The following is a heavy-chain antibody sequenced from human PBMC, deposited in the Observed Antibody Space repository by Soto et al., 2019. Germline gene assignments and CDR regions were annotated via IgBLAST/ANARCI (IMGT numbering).Heavy chain of an antibody. V-gene: IGHV3-64*01. Sequence: GGSLRLSCAASGFTSSSYAMHWVRQAPGKGLEYVSAISPNGDDTYYANSMKGRFTISRDNSKSTLYLQMGSLRAEDLAVYYCARGQRWAHLDYWGQGTLVTVSS. CDR1: GFTSSSYA. D-gene: IGHD1-26*01. J-gene: IGHJ4*02. CDR2: ISPNGDDT. CDR3: ARGQRWAHLDY.